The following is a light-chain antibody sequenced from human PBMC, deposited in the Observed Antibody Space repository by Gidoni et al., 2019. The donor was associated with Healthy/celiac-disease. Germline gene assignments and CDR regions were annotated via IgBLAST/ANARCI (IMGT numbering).Light chain of an antibody. V-gene: IGKV1-5*03. Sequence: DIQMTQSPSTLSASVGDRVTITCRASQSISSWLAWYPQKPGKAPKLLIYKASSLESGVPSRFSGSGSGTEFTLTISSLQPDDFATYYCQQYNSYLCSFXQXTKLXIK. CDR1: QSISSW. J-gene: IGKJ2*04. CDR2: KAS. CDR3: QQYNSYLCS.